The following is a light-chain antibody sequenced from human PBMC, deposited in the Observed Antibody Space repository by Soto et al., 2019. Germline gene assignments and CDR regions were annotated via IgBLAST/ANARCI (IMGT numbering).Light chain of an antibody. V-gene: IGKV3-20*01. CDR1: QSVSNDY. CDR2: GVS. J-gene: IGKJ5*01. Sequence: EMVLTQSPGTLSLSPGDRATLSCRASQSVSNDYVAWVQQKPGQAPKFLIYGVSSRATGIPDRFSGSGSGTDFTLTISRLEPEDFAVYHCQQYGSSPLITFGQGTRLEIK. CDR3: QQYGSSPLIT.